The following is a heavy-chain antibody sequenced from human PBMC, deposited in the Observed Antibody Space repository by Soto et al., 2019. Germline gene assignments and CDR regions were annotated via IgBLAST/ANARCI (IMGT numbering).Heavy chain of an antibody. CDR3: ASSPGNYYYGMDV. CDR2: IYYSGST. V-gene: IGHV4-39*01. J-gene: IGHJ6*02. Sequence: SSETLSLTCTVSGGSISSSSYYWGWIRQPPGKGLEWIGSIYYSGSTYYNPSLKSRVTISVDTSKNQFSLKLSSVTAADTAVYYCASSPGNYYYGMDVWGQGTTVTVSS. CDR1: GGSISSSSYY.